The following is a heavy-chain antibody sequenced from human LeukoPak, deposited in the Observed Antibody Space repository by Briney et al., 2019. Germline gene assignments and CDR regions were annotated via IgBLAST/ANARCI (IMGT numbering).Heavy chain of an antibody. J-gene: IGHJ4*02. CDR2: ISVYTGKT. D-gene: IGHD4-17*01. CDR1: GGTFSSYA. CDR3: AKDRGWQYADYETVAVEH. Sequence: ASVKVSCKASGGTFSSYAISWVRQAPGQGLEWMGWISVYTGKTYYAQKFQARVTMTTDTSTTTAYMELRSLRSDDTAVYYCAKDRGWQYADYETVAVEHWGQGTLVTVSS. V-gene: IGHV1-18*01.